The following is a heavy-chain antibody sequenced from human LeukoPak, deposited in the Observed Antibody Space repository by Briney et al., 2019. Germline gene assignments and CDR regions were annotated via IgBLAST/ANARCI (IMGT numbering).Heavy chain of an antibody. J-gene: IGHJ3*02. V-gene: IGHV4-59*01. CDR1: GVSISSYY. CDR3: ARDSPGYSYGRTHRSFDI. D-gene: IGHD5-18*01. CDR2: IYYSGST. Sequence: SETLSLTCTVSGVSISSYYWSWIRQPPGKGLEWIGYIYYSGSTNYNPSLKSRVTISVDTSKNQSSLKLSSVTAADTAVYYCARDSPGYSYGRTHRSFDIWGQGTMVTVSS.